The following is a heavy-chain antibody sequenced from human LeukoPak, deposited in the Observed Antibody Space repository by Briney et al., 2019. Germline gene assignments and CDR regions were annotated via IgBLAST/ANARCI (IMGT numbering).Heavy chain of an antibody. V-gene: IGHV3-9*01. CDR1: GFTFDDYA. D-gene: IGHD3-10*01. J-gene: IGHJ3*02. CDR3: AKVEGYGSGSFYDGFDM. Sequence: GGSLRLSCAASGFTFDDYAMHWVRKVPGKGLEWVSGISWNSGSIGYADSVKGRFTISRDNAKNSLYLQMNSLRVEDTALYYCAKVEGYGSGSFYDGFDMWGQGTMVTVSS. CDR2: ISWNSGSI.